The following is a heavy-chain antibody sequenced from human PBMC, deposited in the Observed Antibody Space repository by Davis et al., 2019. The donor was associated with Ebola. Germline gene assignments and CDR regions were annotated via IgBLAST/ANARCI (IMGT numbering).Heavy chain of an antibody. Sequence: GESLKISCKGSGYIFTSYWIGWVRQMPGKVLEWMGIIYPGDSDTRYSPSFQGQVTISADKSISTAYLQWSSLKASDTAMYYCARPQKRSGWYVVDYWGQGTLATVSS. V-gene: IGHV5-51*01. CDR2: IYPGDSDT. CDR1: GYIFTSYW. D-gene: IGHD6-19*01. CDR3: ARPQKRSGWYVVDY. J-gene: IGHJ4*02.